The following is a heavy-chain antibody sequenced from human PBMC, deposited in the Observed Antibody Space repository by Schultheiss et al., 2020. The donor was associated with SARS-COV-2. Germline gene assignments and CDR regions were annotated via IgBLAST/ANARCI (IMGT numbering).Heavy chain of an antibody. J-gene: IGHJ4*02. CDR1: GFTFSGSA. CDR3: ARSGILGYFDY. Sequence: GGSLRLSCAASGFTFSGSALHWVRQAAGKGLEWVGHIRNKANTYATAYAASVKGRFTISRDNSKNTLYLQMSSLRAEDTAVYYCARSGILGYFDYWGQGTLVTVSS. V-gene: IGHV3-73*01. D-gene: IGHD1-26*01. CDR2: IRNKANTYAT.